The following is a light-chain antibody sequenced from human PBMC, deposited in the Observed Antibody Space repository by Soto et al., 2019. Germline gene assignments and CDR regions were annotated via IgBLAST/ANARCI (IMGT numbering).Light chain of an antibody. CDR2: RDG. Sequence: CAGSSSNIGSHYVYWYQHLPGTAPKLLIFRDGQRPSGVPDRFLGSKSGTSASLAISGLRSEDEAHYYCAVWDASLTGWVFGGGTKVTVL. J-gene: IGLJ3*02. CDR3: AVWDASLTGWV. CDR1: SSNIGSHY. V-gene: IGLV1-47*01.